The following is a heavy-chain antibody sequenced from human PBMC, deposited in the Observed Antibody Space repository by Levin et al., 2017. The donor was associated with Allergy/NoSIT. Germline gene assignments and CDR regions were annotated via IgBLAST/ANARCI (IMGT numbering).Heavy chain of an antibody. J-gene: IGHJ5*02. D-gene: IGHD1-7*01. CDR3: ARAGTRGTTAWFDP. V-gene: IGHV4-30-2*06. CDR1: GGSISSGGYS. Sequence: TSETLSLTCAVSGGSISSGGYSWSWIRQSPGKGLEWVGDIFHRGRSTYNPSLKSRVTMSLDTSKNHYYLNLSSVTAADTAVYFCARAGTRGTTAWFDPWGQGTLVTVSS. CDR2: IFHRGRS.